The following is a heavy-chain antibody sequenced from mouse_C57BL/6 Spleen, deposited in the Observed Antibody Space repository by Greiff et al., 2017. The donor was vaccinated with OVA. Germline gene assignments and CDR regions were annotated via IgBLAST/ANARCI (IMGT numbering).Heavy chain of an antibody. D-gene: IGHD1-1*01. CDR2: IYPGDGDT. J-gene: IGHJ2*01. CDR3: ARSGTTVGGEFDY. V-gene: IGHV1-82*01. CDR1: GYAFSSSW. Sequence: VQLQESGPELVKPGASVKISCKASGYAFSSSWMNWVKQRPGKGLEWIGRIYPGDGDTNYNGKFKGKATLTADKSSSTAYMQLSSLTSEDSAVYFCARSGTTVGGEFDYWGQGTTLTVSS.